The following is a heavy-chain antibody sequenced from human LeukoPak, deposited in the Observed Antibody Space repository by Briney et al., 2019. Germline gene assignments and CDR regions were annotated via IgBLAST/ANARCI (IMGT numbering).Heavy chain of an antibody. Sequence: SETLSLTCTVSGGSISSSSYYWGWIRQPPGKGLEWIGEINHSGSTNYNPSLKSRVTISVDTSKNQFSLKLSSVTAADTAVYYCARLVVGGGRLRPFDYWGQGTLVTVSS. CDR1: GGSISSSSYY. CDR3: ARLVVGGGRLRPFDY. V-gene: IGHV4-39*07. J-gene: IGHJ4*02. D-gene: IGHD4-17*01. CDR2: INHSGST.